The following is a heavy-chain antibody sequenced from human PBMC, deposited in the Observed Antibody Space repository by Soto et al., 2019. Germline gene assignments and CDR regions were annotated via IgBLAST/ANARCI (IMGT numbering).Heavy chain of an antibody. CDR3: ARGGYYDNSWGKLNHYGLDV. CDR1: GYTFIRYG. CDR2: ISPYDDKT. J-gene: IGHJ6*02. V-gene: IGHV1-18*01. D-gene: IGHD3-16*01. Sequence: QVQLVQSAAEVKKPGASVKVSCKASGYTFIRYGISWVRQAPGQGFEWMGWISPYDDKTIYAQKLQGRVIMTTDTSTRIVYMELRGLKSDDTAVYYCARGGYYDNSWGKLNHYGLDVWGQGTSVTASS.